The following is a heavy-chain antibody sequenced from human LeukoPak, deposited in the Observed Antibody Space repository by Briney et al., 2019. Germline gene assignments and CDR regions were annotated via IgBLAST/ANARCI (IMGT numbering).Heavy chain of an antibody. V-gene: IGHV3-23*01. CDR1: GFTFSSYA. D-gene: IGHD3-10*01. CDR2: ISGSGGST. Sequence: PGGSLRLSCAASGFTFSSYAMSWVRQAPGKGLEWVSAISGSGGSTYYADSVKGRFTISRDNSKNTLYLQMNSLRAEDTAVYYCARDILWFGELAVNYWGQGTLVTVSS. J-gene: IGHJ4*02. CDR3: ARDILWFGELAVNY.